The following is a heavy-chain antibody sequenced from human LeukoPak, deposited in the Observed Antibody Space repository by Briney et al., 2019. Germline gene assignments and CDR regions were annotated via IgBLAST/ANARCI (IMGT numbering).Heavy chain of an antibody. Sequence: ASVKVSCKASGYTFTSYAMHWVRQAPGQRLEWMGRINAGNGNTKYSQKFQGRVTITRDTSASTAYMELSSLRSEDTAVYYCARDRGYSSSWYLLDYWGQETLVTVSS. CDR1: GYTFTSYA. CDR2: INAGNGNT. J-gene: IGHJ4*02. V-gene: IGHV1-3*01. CDR3: ARDRGYSSSWYLLDY. D-gene: IGHD6-13*01.